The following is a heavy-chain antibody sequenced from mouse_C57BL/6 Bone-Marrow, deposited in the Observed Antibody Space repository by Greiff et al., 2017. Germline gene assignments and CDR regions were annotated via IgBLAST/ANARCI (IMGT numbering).Heavy chain of an antibody. CDR1: GYTFTDYE. D-gene: IGHD1-1*01. CDR3: ASSPSTVVYWYFDV. V-gene: IGHV1-15*01. CDR2: IDPETGGT. Sequence: VQLQQSGAELVRPGASVTLSCKASGYTFTDYEMHWVKQTPVHGLEWIGAIDPETGGTAYNQKFKGKAILTADKSSSTAYMELSSLTSEDSAVYYCASSPSTVVYWYFDVWGTGTTVTVSS. J-gene: IGHJ1*03.